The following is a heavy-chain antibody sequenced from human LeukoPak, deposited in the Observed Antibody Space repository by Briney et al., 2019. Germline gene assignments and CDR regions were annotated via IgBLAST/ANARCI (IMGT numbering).Heavy chain of an antibody. D-gene: IGHD2-15*01. J-gene: IGHJ5*02. Sequence: GSLRLSCAASGFTFSSYGMHWVRQAPGKGLEWVAVIWYDGSNKYYADSVKGRFTTSRDNSKNTLYLQMNSLRAEDTAVYYCARDSRRYCSGGSCPGGFDPWGQGTLVTVSS. V-gene: IGHV3-33*01. CDR2: IWYDGSNK. CDR3: ARDSRRYCSGGSCPGGFDP. CDR1: GFTFSSYG.